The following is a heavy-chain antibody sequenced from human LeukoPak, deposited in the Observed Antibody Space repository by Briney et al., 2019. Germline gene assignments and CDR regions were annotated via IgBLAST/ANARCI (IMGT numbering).Heavy chain of an antibody. D-gene: IGHD2-8*01. J-gene: IGHJ4*02. Sequence: PGGSLRLSCAASGFTFSSYGMNWVRQAPGQGLEWVAVVWHDGSYKYYADSVKGRFTISRDNSKNTLYLQMNSLRAEDTAIYYCAKEGYCTNARCYFDSWGQGALVTVSS. CDR2: VWHDGSYK. CDR3: AKEGYCTNARCYFDS. CDR1: GFTFSSYG. V-gene: IGHV3-33*06.